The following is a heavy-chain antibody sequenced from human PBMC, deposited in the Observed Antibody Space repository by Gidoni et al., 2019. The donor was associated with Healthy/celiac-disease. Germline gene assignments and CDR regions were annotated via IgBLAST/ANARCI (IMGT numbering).Heavy chain of an antibody. CDR3: ARYVGVTMVRGVPNWFDP. D-gene: IGHD3-10*01. V-gene: IGHV4-39*01. CDR1: GGSISSSSYY. Sequence: QLQLQESGPGLVKPSETLSLTCTVSGGSISSSSYYWGWIRQPPGKGLEWLGSIHYSGSTYYNPSLKRRVTISVDTSKNQFSLKLSSVTAADTAVYYCARYVGVTMVRGVPNWFDPWGQGTLVTVSS. CDR2: IHYSGST. J-gene: IGHJ5*02.